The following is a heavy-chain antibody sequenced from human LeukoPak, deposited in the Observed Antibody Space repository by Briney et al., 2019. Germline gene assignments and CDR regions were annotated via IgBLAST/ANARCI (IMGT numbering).Heavy chain of an antibody. CDR2: IYYSGST. V-gene: IGHV4-39*07. CDR1: GGSISSSSYY. Sequence: SETLSLTCTVSGGSISSSSYYWGWIRQPPGKGLEWIGSIYYSGSTYYNPSLKSRVTISVDTSKNQFSLKLSSVTAADTAVYYCASTVTGYSSGWFVPPPFDYWGQGTLVTVSS. CDR3: ASTVTGYSSGWFVPPPFDY. D-gene: IGHD6-19*01. J-gene: IGHJ4*02.